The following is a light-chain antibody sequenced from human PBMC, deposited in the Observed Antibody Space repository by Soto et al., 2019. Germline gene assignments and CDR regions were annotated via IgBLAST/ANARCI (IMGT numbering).Light chain of an antibody. V-gene: IGKV3-11*01. CDR1: QTVSHY. CDR3: QQRSNWPRT. CDR2: DIF. J-gene: IGKJ1*01. Sequence: EIVWTQSPATLSLSPGERATLSCRASQTVSHYLACYQQKPGQAPRLIIYDIFHRAAGIPARFSGSGSGTDFTLTISSLEPEDFAVYYCQQRSNWPRTFGQGTKVEIK.